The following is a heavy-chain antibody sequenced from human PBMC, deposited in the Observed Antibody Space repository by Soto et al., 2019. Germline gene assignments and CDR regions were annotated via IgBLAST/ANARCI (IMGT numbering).Heavy chain of an antibody. V-gene: IGHV4-31*03. CDR2: IYYSGST. CDR3: ARTTVVTPDYYYYGMDV. D-gene: IGHD4-17*01. J-gene: IGHJ6*02. Sequence: SETLSLTCTVSGGSISSGGYYWSWIRQHPGKGLEWIGYIYYSGSTYYNPSLKSRVTISVDTSKNQFSLKLSSVTAADTAVYYRARTTVVTPDYYYYGMDVWGQGTTVTVSS. CDR1: GGSISSGGYY.